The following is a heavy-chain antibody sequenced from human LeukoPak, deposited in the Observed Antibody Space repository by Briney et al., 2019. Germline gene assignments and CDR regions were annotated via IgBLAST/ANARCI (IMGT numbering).Heavy chain of an antibody. CDR2: ISSSSSYI. D-gene: IGHD3-10*01. Sequence: GGSLRLSCAASGFTFSSYWMSWVRQAPGKGLEWVSSISSSSSYIYYADSVKGRFTISRDNAKNSLYLQMNSLRAEDTAVYYCARGSTYYYGSGSFGYWGQGTLVTVSS. V-gene: IGHV3-21*01. J-gene: IGHJ4*02. CDR3: ARGSTYYYGSGSFGY. CDR1: GFTFSSYW.